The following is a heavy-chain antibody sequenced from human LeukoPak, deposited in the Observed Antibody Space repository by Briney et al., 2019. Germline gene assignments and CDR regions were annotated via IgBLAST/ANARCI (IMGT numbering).Heavy chain of an antibody. V-gene: IGHV4-38-2*02. Sequence: SETLSLTCTVSGYSISSGYYWGWIRQPPGQGLEWIGSIYHSGSTYYNPSLKSRVTISVDTSKNQFSLKLSSVTAADTAVYYCATDNTEGYYDFWSGYSYYFDYWGQGTLVTVSS. CDR1: GYSISSGYY. CDR3: ATDNTEGYYDFWSGYSYYFDY. D-gene: IGHD3-3*01. CDR2: IYHSGST. J-gene: IGHJ4*02.